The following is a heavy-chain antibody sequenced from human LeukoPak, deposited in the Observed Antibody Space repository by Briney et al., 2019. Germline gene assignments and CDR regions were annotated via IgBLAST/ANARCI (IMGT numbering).Heavy chain of an antibody. CDR1: GYTFTGYY. CDR2: INPNSGGT. J-gene: IGHJ6*03. Sequence: ASVKVSCKASGYTFTGYYMHWVRQAPGQGLEWMGWINPNSGGTNYAQKFQGRVTMTRDTSISTAYMELSRLRSDDTAVYYCATGEYYDFWSGYWNYYYYYMDVWGKGTTVTVSS. V-gene: IGHV1-2*02. D-gene: IGHD3-3*01. CDR3: ATGEYYDFWSGYWNYYYYYMDV.